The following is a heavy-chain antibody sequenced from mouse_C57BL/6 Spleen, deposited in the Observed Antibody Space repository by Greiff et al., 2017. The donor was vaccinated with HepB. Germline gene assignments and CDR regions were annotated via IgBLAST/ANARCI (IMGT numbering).Heavy chain of an antibody. V-gene: IGHV1-50*01. CDR3: ARRNGLRAMDY. CDR1: GYTFTSYW. Sequence: QVQLQQSGAELVKPGASVKLSCKASGYTFTSYWMQWVKQRPGQGLEWIGEIDPSDSYTNYNQKFKGKATLTVDTSSSTAYMQLSSLTSEDSAVYYCARRNGLRAMDYWGQGTSVTVSS. D-gene: IGHD2-2*01. CDR2: IDPSDSYT. J-gene: IGHJ4*01.